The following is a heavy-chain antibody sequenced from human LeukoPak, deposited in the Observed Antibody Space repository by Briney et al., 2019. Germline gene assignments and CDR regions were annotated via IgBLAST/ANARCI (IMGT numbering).Heavy chain of an antibody. V-gene: IGHV3-66*02. D-gene: IGHD4-17*01. J-gene: IGHJ5*02. CDR2: IYSDGTT. Sequence: GGSLRLSCAASGFTVSPNYMSWVRQAPGKGLEWVSVIYSDGTTYYADSVKGRFTISRDNSKNTLNLQMHSLRAEDTAVYYCASDYGDYAWGQGTLVTVSS. CDR3: ASDYGDYA. CDR1: GFTVSPNY.